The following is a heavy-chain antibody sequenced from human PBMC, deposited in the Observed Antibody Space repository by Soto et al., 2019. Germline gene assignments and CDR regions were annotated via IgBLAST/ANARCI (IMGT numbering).Heavy chain of an antibody. J-gene: IGHJ5*02. Sequence: PGGSLRLSCAASEFTFSNYAMSWVRQAPGKGLEWVSAISRSGDLTYYADSVKGRFIISRDNSKNTLFLQMNSLRAEDSAVYYCAKKISDGTVAWFDPWGQGTLVTVSS. V-gene: IGHV3-23*01. CDR3: AKKISDGTVAWFDP. D-gene: IGHD6-13*01. CDR2: ISRSGDLT. CDR1: EFTFSNYA.